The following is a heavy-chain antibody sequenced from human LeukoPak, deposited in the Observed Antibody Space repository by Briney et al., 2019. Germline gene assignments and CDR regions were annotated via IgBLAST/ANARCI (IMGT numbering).Heavy chain of an antibody. CDR1: GYTXSSXX. Sequence: ASVKVSCKASGYTXSSXXXHXXXXXXGXGXXWVGLIXPTGDSTNYAQKFRGRVTMTRDASTSTVYMDLNSLTSEATAVYYCAREAGGGYLDYWGQGTLVTVSS. V-gene: IGHV1-46*01. D-gene: IGHD4-23*01. J-gene: IGHJ4*02. CDR3: AREAGGGYLDY. CDR2: IXPTGDST.